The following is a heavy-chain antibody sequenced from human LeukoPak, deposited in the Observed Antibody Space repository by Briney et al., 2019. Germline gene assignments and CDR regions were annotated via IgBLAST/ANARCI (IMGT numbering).Heavy chain of an antibody. CDR1: GFTFSSYS. V-gene: IGHV3-21*01. CDR3: ARDGSYGTADY. Sequence: GGSLRLSCAASGFTFSSYSMNWVRQAPGKGLEWVSSISSTSYIYYADSLKGRFTISRDNAQSSLYLQMNSLRAEDTAVYYCARDGSYGTADYWGQGTLVTVSS. D-gene: IGHD5-18*01. CDR2: ISSTSYI. J-gene: IGHJ4*02.